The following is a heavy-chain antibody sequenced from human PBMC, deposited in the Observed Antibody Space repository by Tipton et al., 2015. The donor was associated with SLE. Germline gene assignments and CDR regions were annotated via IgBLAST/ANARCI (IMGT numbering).Heavy chain of an antibody. J-gene: IGHJ4*02. Sequence: TLSLTCTVSGGSISSYYWSWIRQPPGKGLEWIGHIYYSGSTNYNPSLKSRVTISADTSKNQFSLKLSAVTAADTAVYYCASADESSGYYLYWGQGTLVTVSS. D-gene: IGHD3-22*01. CDR2: IYYSGST. CDR1: GGSISSYY. CDR3: ASADESSGYYLY. V-gene: IGHV4-59*12.